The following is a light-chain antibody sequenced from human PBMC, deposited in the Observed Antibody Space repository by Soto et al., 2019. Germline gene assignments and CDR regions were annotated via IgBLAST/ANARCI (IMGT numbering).Light chain of an antibody. CDR3: SSYTSSSTHDVV. CDR1: SSDVGGYNY. Sequence: QSALTQPASVSGSPGQSITISCTGTSSDVGGYNYVSWYQQHPGKAPKLMIYDVSNRPSGVSKRFSGSKSGNTASLTIPGLQAEDEADDYGSSYTSSSTHDVVFGGGTKLTVL. J-gene: IGLJ2*01. V-gene: IGLV2-14*01. CDR2: DVS.